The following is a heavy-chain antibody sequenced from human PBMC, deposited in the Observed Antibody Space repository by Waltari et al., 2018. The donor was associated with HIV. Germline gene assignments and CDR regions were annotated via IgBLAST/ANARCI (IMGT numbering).Heavy chain of an antibody. J-gene: IGHJ3*01. CDR1: GYTFASYY. CDR2: ISPRSGGT. Sequence: QEHLIQSGPQLRKPGASVRVSCLASGYTFASYYMHWLRQSPGEGLEWLGRISPRSGGTNYVPKFQGRVLMPLNISLNTAYLDRKDLTSGDTAVYFCARTYFFDYSDYYSPAFDLWGQGTTVVVSS. D-gene: IGHD3-22*01. V-gene: IGHV1-2*06. CDR3: ARTYFFDYSDYYSPAFDL.